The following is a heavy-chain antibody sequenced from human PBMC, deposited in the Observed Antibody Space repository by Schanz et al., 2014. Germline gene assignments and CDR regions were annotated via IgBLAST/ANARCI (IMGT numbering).Heavy chain of an antibody. J-gene: IGHJ4*02. Sequence: EVQLVESGGGLVQPGGSLRLSCAASGFTFRSYAMSWVRQAPGKGLEWVSAISGSGIDKYYANSVKGRFTISRDNSKNTRYLQMNSLRLEDTAVYYCAKDRGAPYARLFYFDYWGQGAMVTVSS. CDR1: GFTFRSYA. CDR3: AKDRGAPYARLFYFDY. CDR2: ISGSGIDK. D-gene: IGHD2-2*01. V-gene: IGHV3-23*04.